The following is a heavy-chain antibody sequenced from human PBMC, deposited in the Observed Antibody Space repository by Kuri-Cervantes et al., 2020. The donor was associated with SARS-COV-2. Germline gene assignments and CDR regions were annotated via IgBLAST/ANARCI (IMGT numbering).Heavy chain of an antibody. V-gene: IGHV4-59*01. Sequence: GSLRLSCTVSGGSISSYYWSWIRQPPGKGLEWIGYIYYSGSTNYNPSPKSRVTISVDTSKNQFSLKLSSVTAADTAVYYCARALWSGYCTFDIWGQGTMVTVSS. CDR1: GGSISSYY. D-gene: IGHD3-3*01. CDR3: ARALWSGYCTFDI. CDR2: IYYSGST. J-gene: IGHJ3*02.